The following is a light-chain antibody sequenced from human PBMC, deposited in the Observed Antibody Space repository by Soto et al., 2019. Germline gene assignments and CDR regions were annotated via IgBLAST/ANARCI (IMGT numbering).Light chain of an antibody. CDR2: GNS. CDR3: QSYDSSLSGWV. Sequence: QSVLTQPPSVSGAPGQRVTISRTGSSSSIGAGYDVHWYQQLPGTAPKLLIYGNSNRPSGLPDRFSGSKSGTSASLAITGLQAADEADYYCQSYDSSLSGWVFGGGTKLTVL. CDR1: SSSIGAGYD. V-gene: IGLV1-40*01. J-gene: IGLJ3*02.